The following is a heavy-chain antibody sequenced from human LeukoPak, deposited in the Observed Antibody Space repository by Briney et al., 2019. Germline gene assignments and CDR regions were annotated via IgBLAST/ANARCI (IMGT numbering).Heavy chain of an antibody. J-gene: IGHJ4*02. CDR3: SAERAGTIVDY. D-gene: IGHD1-7*01. CDR1: GGSISSSRTYY. Sequence: SETLSLTRDVSGGSISSSRTYYWGWIRQPPGKGLEWIGSVHSGGSTYFNPSLRSRVTISVDTSKIQFSLRLNSVTAADTAVYYCSAERAGTIVDYWGQGTLVTVS. V-gene: IGHV4-39*01. CDR2: VHSGGST.